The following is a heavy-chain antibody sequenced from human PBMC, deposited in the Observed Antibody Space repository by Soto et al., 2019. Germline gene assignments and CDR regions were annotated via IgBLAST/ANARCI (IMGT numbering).Heavy chain of an antibody. CDR3: AKTPEGDTAMVTVVDY. J-gene: IGHJ4*02. V-gene: IGHV3-23*01. D-gene: IGHD5-18*01. Sequence: SGGSLRLSCAASGFTFSSYAMSWVRQAPGKGLEWVSAISGSGGSTYYADSVKGRFTISRDNSKNTLYLQMNSLRAEDTAVYYCAKTPEGDTAMVTVVDYWGQGTLVTVSS. CDR1: GFTFSSYA. CDR2: ISGSGGST.